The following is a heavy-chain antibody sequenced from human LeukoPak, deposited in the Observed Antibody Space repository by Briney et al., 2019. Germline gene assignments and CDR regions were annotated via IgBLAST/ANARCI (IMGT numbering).Heavy chain of an antibody. CDR2: IIPILGIA. CDR3: ARNRYYYDSRLDY. D-gene: IGHD3-22*01. CDR1: GGTFSSYA. V-gene: IGHV1-69*04. J-gene: IGHJ4*02. Sequence: ASVKVSCKASGGTFSSYAISWVRQAPGQGLEWMGRIIPILGIANYAQKFQGRVTITADKSTSTDYMELSSLRSEDTAVYYCARNRYYYDSRLDYWGQGTLVTVSS.